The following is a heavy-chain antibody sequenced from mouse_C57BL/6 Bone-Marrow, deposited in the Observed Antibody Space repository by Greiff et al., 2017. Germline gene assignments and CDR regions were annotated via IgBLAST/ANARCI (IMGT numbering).Heavy chain of an antibody. J-gene: IGHJ1*03. D-gene: IGHD1-1*01. Sequence: EVHLVESGGGLVKPGGSLKLSCAASGFTFSDYGMHWVRQAPEKGLEWVAYISSGSSTIYYADTVKGRFTISRDNAKNTLFLQMTSLRSEDTAMYYCASLYYYGKGYFDVWGTGTTVTVSS. CDR2: ISSGSSTI. CDR1: GFTFSDYG. CDR3: ASLYYYGKGYFDV. V-gene: IGHV5-17*01.